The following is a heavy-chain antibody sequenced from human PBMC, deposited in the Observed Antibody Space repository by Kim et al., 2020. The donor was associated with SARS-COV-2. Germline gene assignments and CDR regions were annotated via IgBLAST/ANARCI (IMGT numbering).Heavy chain of an antibody. Sequence: DSVKGRFTISRDNSKNTLYLQMNSLRAEDTAVYYCARDLSSSWYETTFDYWGQGTLVTVSS. D-gene: IGHD6-13*01. J-gene: IGHJ4*02. CDR3: ARDLSSSWYETTFDY. V-gene: IGHV3-30*01.